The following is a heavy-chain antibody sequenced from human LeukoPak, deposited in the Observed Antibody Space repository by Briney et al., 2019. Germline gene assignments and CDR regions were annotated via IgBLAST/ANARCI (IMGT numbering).Heavy chain of an antibody. D-gene: IGHD3-10*01. CDR3: ARGRARGGHVYFFDY. CDR1: GFTFSAYW. J-gene: IGHJ4*02. CDR2: INKDRREK. V-gene: IGHV3-7*03. Sequence: PGESLRLSCVGSGFTFSAYWMTWVRQAPGKGLEGVANINKDRREKKYVDSVKGRFSISRDNTGNSVYLKMNSLRVEDTAIYYCARGRARGGHVYFFDYWGQGILVTVS.